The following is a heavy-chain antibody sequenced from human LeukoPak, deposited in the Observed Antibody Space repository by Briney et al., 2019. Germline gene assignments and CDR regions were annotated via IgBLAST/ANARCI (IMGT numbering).Heavy chain of an antibody. D-gene: IGHD3-22*01. CDR3: ATEGFYDNSGYYPLDY. V-gene: IGHV1-2*02. J-gene: IGHJ4*02. CDR2: INPNSGGT. CDR1: GYTFTSYD. Sequence: GASVKVSCKASGYTFTSYDINWVRQATGQGLEWMGWINPNSGGTNYAQKFQGRFTMTRDTSISTAYMELSRLRSDDTAVYYCATEGFYDNSGYYPLDYWGQGTLVTVSS.